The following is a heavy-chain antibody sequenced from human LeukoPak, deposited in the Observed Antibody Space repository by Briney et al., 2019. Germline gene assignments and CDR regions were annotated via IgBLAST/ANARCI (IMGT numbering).Heavy chain of an antibody. V-gene: IGHV3-30*02. Sequence: GGSLILSCAAAGFNFSIDGMHWVRQAPGNVLEWVTLVRYDQSATVYADSVQGRFAISRDNSKNTVYLQMNSLSVEDPALYFCVKDQGECPGSRCYLRFLEYWGKGTLVIVSS. D-gene: IGHD3-3*01. CDR3: VKDQGECPGSRCYLRFLEY. CDR1: GFNFSIDG. CDR2: VRYDQSAT. J-gene: IGHJ4*02.